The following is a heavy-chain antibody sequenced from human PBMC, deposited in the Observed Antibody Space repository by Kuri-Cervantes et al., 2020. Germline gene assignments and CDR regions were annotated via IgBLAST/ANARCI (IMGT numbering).Heavy chain of an antibody. D-gene: IGHD6-25*01. V-gene: IGHV4-34*01. J-gene: IGHJ4*02. CDR2: INHSGST. CDR3: ARETSGWNHFDY. CDR1: GGSFSGYY. Sequence: ESLKISCAVYGGSFSGYYWSWIRQPPGKGLEWIGEINHSGSTNYNPSLKSRVTISMDTSKNHFSLRMSSVTAADTAVYYCARETSGWNHFDYWGQGTLVTVSS.